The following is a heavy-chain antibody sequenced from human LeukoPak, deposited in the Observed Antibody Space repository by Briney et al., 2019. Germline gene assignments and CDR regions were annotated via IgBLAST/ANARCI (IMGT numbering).Heavy chain of an antibody. V-gene: IGHV3-23*01. CDR3: ATHRTYYDSRGSPAGGRYFDY. J-gene: IGHJ4*02. Sequence: GGSLRLSCAASGFTFSNYAINWVRQAPGKGLEWVSGISGSGSSTYYADSVKGRFTISRDNSKNTLYLQMNSLRAEDTAVYYCATHRTYYDSRGSPAGGRYFDYWGQGTLVTVSS. CDR1: GFTFSNYA. D-gene: IGHD3-22*01. CDR2: ISGSGSST.